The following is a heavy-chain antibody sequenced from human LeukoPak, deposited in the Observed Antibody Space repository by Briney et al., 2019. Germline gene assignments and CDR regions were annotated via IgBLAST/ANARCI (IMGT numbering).Heavy chain of an antibody. CDR3: AREYYTKQLGYFDY. V-gene: IGHV3-30-3*01. Sequence: GGSLRLSCAASGFTFSSYAMHWVRQAPGKGLEWVAVISYDGSNKYYADSVKGRFTISRDNSKNTLYLQMNSLRAEDTAVYYCAREYYTKQLGYFDYWGQGTLVTVSS. D-gene: IGHD6-13*01. CDR1: GFTFSSYA. J-gene: IGHJ4*02. CDR2: ISYDGSNK.